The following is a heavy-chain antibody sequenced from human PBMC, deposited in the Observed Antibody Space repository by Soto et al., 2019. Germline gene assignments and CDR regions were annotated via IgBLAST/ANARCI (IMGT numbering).Heavy chain of an antibody. CDR2: MNPNSGNT. V-gene: IGHV1-8*01. D-gene: IGHD5-12*01. CDR1: GYTFTSYD. J-gene: IGHJ4*02. Sequence: QVQLVQSGAEVKKPGASVKVSCKASGYTFTSYDINWVRQATGQGLEWMGWMNPNSGNTGYAQKFQGRXTXTXHTSISTAYMELSSLRSEDTAAYYCARERGTVAASDWGQGTLVTVSS. CDR3: ARERGTVAASD.